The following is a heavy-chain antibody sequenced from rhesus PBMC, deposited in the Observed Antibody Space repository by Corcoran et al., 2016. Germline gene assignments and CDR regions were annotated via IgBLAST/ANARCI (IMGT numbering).Heavy chain of an antibody. CDR2: IDWNGYR. CDR1: GFSLPTAGIL. Sequence: QVTLQESGPALVKPTRTLTLTCTFSGFSLPTAGILLNWIRKPPGKALVWLARIDWNGYRYYTASLKSRLAISKDTSQNQVVLTLTNMDPEDTATYYCSRQNYLYDYAYFGDFVFDSWGQGVLVTVSS. V-gene: IGHV2S2*01. J-gene: IGHJ4*01. CDR3: SRQNYLYDYAYFGDFVFDS. D-gene: IGHD3-9*01.